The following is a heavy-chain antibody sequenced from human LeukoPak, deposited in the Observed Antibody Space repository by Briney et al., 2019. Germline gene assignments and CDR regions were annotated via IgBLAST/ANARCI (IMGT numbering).Heavy chain of an antibody. V-gene: IGHV1-24*01. Sequence: ASVKVSCKVSGYTLTELSMHWVRQAPGKGLEWMGGFDPEDGETIYAQKFQGRVTMTEDTSTDTAYMELSSLRSEDTAVYYCAITPTGYCIPKTFDYWGQGTLVTVSS. CDR3: AITPTGYCIPKTFDY. CDR2: FDPEDGET. D-gene: IGHD3-9*01. J-gene: IGHJ4*02. CDR1: GYTLTELS.